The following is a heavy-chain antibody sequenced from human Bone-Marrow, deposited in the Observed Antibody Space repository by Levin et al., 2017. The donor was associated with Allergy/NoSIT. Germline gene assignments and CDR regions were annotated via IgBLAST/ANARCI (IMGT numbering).Heavy chain of an antibody. J-gene: IGHJ6*03. CDR2: INPNSGGT. CDR3: ARTGWWPLWFREATAYYYYYYMDV. D-gene: IGHD3-10*01. Sequence: ASVKVSCKASGYTFTGYYMHWVRQAPGQGLEWMGRINPNSGGTNYAQKFQGRVTMTRDTSISTAYMELSRLRSDDTAVYYCARTGWWPLWFREATAYYYYYYMDVWGKGTTVTVSS. V-gene: IGHV1-2*06. CDR1: GYTFTGYY.